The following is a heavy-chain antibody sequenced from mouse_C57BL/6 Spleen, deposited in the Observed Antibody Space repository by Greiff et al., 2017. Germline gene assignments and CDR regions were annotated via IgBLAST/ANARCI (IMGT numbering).Heavy chain of an antibody. CDR1: GFNIKAYY. J-gene: IGHJ1*03. Sequence: VQLQQSGAELVKPGASVKLSCTASGFNIKAYYMHWVKQRTEQGLEWIGRIDPEDGETKYAPTFQGKATITADTSSNTAYLQLSSLTSEDTAVYYCARDYGSSNWYFDVWGTGTTVTVSS. CDR3: ARDYGSSNWYFDV. D-gene: IGHD1-1*01. V-gene: IGHV14-2*01. CDR2: IDPEDGET.